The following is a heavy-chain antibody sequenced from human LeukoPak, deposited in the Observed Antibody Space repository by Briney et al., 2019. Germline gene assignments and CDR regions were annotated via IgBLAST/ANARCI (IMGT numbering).Heavy chain of an antibody. J-gene: IGHJ3*02. D-gene: IGHD2-15*01. CDR2: ISSSSSYI. Sequence: PGGSLRLSCAASGFTFSSYSMNWVRQAPGKGLEWVSSISSSSSYIYYADSVKGRFTISRDNAKNSLYLQMNSLRAEDTAVYYCARDSRGVVVVAATRDRAFDIWGQGTMVTVSS. CDR3: ARDSRGVVVVAATRDRAFDI. CDR1: GFTFSSYS. V-gene: IGHV3-21*01.